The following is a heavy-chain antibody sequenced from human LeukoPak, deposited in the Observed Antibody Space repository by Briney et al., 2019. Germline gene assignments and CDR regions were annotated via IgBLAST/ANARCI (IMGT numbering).Heavy chain of an antibody. D-gene: IGHD1-26*01. CDR1: GLAFSSYA. Sequence: PGGSLRLSCAASGLAFSSYAMSWVCQAPGKGLEWVSAISGSGGSTYYADSVKGRFTISRDSSKDSLYLQMNSLRAENTATYCCAKGRGGINVVGLSPAGRHGGFDYWGQGTLVTVSS. J-gene: IGHJ4*02. V-gene: IGHV3-23*01. CDR3: AKGRGGINVVGLSPAGRHGGFDY. CDR2: ISGSGGST.